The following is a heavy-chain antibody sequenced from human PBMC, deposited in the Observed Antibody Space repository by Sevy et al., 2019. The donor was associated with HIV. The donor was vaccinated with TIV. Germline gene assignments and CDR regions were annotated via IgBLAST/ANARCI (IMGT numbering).Heavy chain of an antibody. Sequence: GESLKISCVDSGFTFSRYSMNWVRQAPGKGLEWVSSISSSSSYKYYADSVKGRFTISGDNAKKSLYLQMNSLRAEDTAVYYCARDRDGSGSSGGYGMDVWGQGTTVTVSS. D-gene: IGHD3-10*01. CDR1: GFTFSRYS. J-gene: IGHJ6*02. CDR3: ARDRDGSGSSGGYGMDV. CDR2: ISSSSSYK. V-gene: IGHV3-21*01.